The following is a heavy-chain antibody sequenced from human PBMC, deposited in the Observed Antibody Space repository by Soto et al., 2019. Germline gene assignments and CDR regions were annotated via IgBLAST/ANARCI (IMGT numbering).Heavy chain of an antibody. Sequence: QLQLQESGPGLVKPSETLSLTCTVSGGSISSSSYYWGWIRQPPGKGLEWIGRIYYSGSTYYNPSLKSRVTISVDTSKNQFSLKLSSVTAADTAVYYCARDYGDYVKFFDYWGQGTLVTVSS. CDR1: GGSISSSSYY. D-gene: IGHD4-17*01. CDR2: IYYSGST. V-gene: IGHV4-39*02. CDR3: ARDYGDYVKFFDY. J-gene: IGHJ4*02.